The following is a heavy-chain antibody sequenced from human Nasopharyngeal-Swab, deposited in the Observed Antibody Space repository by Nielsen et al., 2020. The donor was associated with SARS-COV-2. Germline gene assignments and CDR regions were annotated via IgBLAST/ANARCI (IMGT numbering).Heavy chain of an antibody. V-gene: IGHV5-51*01. CDR3: ARTINWYSSSWYGGYYYYYMDV. CDR1: GYSFTSYW. D-gene: IGHD6-13*01. J-gene: IGHJ6*03. Sequence: GESLKISCKGSGYSFTSYWIGWVRQMPGKGLEWMGIIYPGDSDTRYSPSFQGQVTISADKSISTAYLQWSSLKASDTAMYYCARTINWYSSSWYGGYYYYYMDVWGKGTTVTVSS. CDR2: IYPGDSDT.